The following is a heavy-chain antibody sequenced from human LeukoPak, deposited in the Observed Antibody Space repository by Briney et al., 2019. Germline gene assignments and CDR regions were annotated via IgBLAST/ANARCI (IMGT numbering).Heavy chain of an antibody. Sequence: GGSLRLSCAASGFTFSGFWMHWVRQAPGKGLVWVSRINGDGSTTSFADTVKGRFTTSRDNAKKTLYLEMNSLRAEDTAVYYCAGDPAPPTYCRSANCYPRFDPWGQGTLVTVSS. J-gene: IGHJ5*02. V-gene: IGHV3-74*01. CDR3: AGDPAPPTYCRSANCYPRFDP. CDR2: INGDGSTT. D-gene: IGHD2-2*01. CDR1: GFTFSGFW.